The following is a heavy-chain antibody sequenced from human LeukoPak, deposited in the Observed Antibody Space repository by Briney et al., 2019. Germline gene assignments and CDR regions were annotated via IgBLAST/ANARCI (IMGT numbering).Heavy chain of an antibody. D-gene: IGHD3-3*01. Sequence: ASVKVSCKASGYTFTSYYMYWVRQAPGQGLEWMGIINPSGDNTNYAQKFQGRVTMTRDMSTTTVYMELSSLRSEDTAVYYCARGPHRRTYDRDNWFDPWGQGTLVTVSS. J-gene: IGHJ5*02. V-gene: IGHV1-46*01. CDR2: INPSGDNT. CDR3: ARGPHRRTYDRDNWFDP. CDR1: GYTFTSYY.